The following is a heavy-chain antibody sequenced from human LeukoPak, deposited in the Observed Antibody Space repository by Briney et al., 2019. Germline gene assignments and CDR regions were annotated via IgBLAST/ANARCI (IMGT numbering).Heavy chain of an antibody. CDR2: IYPGDSDT. V-gene: IGHV5-51*01. J-gene: IGHJ4*02. D-gene: IGHD6-13*01. CDR3: ARCTAAGGYFDY. Sequence: GESLKISCKGSGYTFTTYWIGWVRQMPGKGLEWMGIIYPGDSDTRYSPSFQGQVTMSADKSISTAYLQWSSLKASDNAMYYCARCTAAGGYFDYWGQGTLVTVSS. CDR1: GYTFTTYW.